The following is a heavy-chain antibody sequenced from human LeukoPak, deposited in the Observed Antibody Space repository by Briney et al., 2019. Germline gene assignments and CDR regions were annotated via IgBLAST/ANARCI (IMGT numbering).Heavy chain of an antibody. Sequence: SETLSLTCAVYGGSFSGYYWSWIRQPPGKGLEWIGEINHSGSTNYNPSLKSRVTISVDTSKNQFSLKLSSVTAADTAVYYCARGTVSSSWYPRYYYYYMDVWGKGTTVTISS. J-gene: IGHJ6*03. CDR1: GGSFSGYY. CDR3: ARGTVSSSWYPRYYYYYMDV. D-gene: IGHD6-13*01. V-gene: IGHV4-34*01. CDR2: INHSGST.